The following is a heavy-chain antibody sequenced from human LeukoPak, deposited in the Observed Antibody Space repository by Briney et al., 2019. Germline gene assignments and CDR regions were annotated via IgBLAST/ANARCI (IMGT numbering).Heavy chain of an antibody. V-gene: IGHV4-4*07. Sequence: PSETLSLTCTVSGGSITNYYWSWIRQPAGKGLEWIGRIYATGRTNDNPSLKSRVSMSLDTSKNQFSLKLRSVTAADTAVYYCTRGLRGGDYQLLPFGYWGQGTLVTVSS. D-gene: IGHD1-26*01. CDR1: GGSITNYY. CDR3: TRGLRGGDYQLLPFGY. CDR2: IYATGRT. J-gene: IGHJ4*02.